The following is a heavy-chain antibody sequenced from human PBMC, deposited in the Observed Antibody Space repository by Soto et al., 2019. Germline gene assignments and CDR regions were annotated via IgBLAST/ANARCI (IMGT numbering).Heavy chain of an antibody. Sequence: QVQLVESGGGLVKPGGSLRLSCAASGFTFSDYYMNWIRQAPGKGLEWVSYISSSGSTIYYADSVKGRFTISRDNAKNLLDLQMNSLRAEDTAVYYCARDLAEMATNTFDYWGQGTLVTVSS. CDR3: ARDLAEMATNTFDY. J-gene: IGHJ4*02. V-gene: IGHV3-11*01. CDR1: GFTFSDYY. CDR2: ISSSGSTI. D-gene: IGHD5-12*01.